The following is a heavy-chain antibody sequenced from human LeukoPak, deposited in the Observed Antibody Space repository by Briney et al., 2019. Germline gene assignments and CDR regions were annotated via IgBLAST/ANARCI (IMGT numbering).Heavy chain of an antibody. CDR2: INPNSGGT. Sequence: ASVKVSCKASGYTFTGYYMHWGRQAPGPGLEWMGWINPNSGGTNYAQKFQGRVTMTRDTSISTAYMELSRLRSDDTAVYYCARDPSSGYYYGFDYWGQGTLVTVSS. V-gene: IGHV1-2*02. J-gene: IGHJ4*02. D-gene: IGHD3-22*01. CDR3: ARDPSSGYYYGFDY. CDR1: GYTFTGYY.